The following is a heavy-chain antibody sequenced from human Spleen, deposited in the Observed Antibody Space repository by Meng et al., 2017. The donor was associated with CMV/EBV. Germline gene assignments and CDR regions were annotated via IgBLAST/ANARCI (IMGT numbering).Heavy chain of an antibody. V-gene: IGHV1-2*02. D-gene: IGHD1/OR15-1a*01. CDR2: INPNSGGT. Sequence: ASVKVSCKASGGTFSSYAISWVRQAPGQGLEWMGWINPNSGGTIYAQKFHGRVTVTRDTSITTAYMELNRLRSDDTAVYYCARERTGTYYFDYWGQGTLVTVSS. CDR1: GGTFSSYA. CDR3: ARERTGTYYFDY. J-gene: IGHJ4*01.